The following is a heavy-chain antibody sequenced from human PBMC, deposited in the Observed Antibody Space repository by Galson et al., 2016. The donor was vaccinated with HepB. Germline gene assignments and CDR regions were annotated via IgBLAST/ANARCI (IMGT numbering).Heavy chain of an antibody. Sequence: SLRLSCAGSGFSFNHAGLNWVRQAPGKGLEWVGRIKSKGDGGTTDYAAPVKGRFTVSRDDSKHTLYLQMNSLKTEDTAVYHCTTSVGDNEFDYWGRGTLVTVSS. J-gene: IGHJ4*02. CDR3: TTSVGDNEFDY. V-gene: IGHV3-15*07. CDR1: GFSFNHAG. D-gene: IGHD1-26*01. CDR2: IKSKGDGGTT.